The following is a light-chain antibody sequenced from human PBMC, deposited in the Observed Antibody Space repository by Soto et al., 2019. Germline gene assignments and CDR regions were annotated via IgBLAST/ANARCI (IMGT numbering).Light chain of an antibody. CDR3: QQYHNWPPQYT. J-gene: IGKJ2*01. Sequence: EIVMTQSPASLSVSPGEGATLSCRASQTVASNLAWYQQKPGQGPRLLIHGASTRATGVPARFSGSGSGTDYPLTISDLQSEDFAVYYCQQYHNWPPQYTFCQGTKLQIK. V-gene: IGKV3-15*01. CDR2: GAS. CDR1: QTVASN.